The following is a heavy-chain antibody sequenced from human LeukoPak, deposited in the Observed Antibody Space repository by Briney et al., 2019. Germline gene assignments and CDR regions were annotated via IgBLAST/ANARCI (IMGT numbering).Heavy chain of an antibody. CDR3: ARDSSGWYKDY. D-gene: IGHD6-19*01. Sequence: SETLSLTCAVSGYSISSGHYWGWIRQPPGKGLEWIGSIYHSGSTYYNPSLKSRVTISVDTSKNQFSLKLSSVTAADTAVYYCARDSSGWYKDYWGQGTLVTVSS. J-gene: IGHJ4*02. V-gene: IGHV4-38-2*02. CDR2: IYHSGST. CDR1: GYSISSGHY.